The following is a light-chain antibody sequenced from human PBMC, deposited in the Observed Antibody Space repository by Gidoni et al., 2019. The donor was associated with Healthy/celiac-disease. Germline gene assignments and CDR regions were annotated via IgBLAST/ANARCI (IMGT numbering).Light chain of an antibody. CDR3: NSRDSSGVV. V-gene: IGLV3-19*01. J-gene: IGLJ2*01. CDR2: GKN. Sequence: SELTQDPAVSVALGQTVRITCQGDSLRSFYASWYQQKPGQAPVLVIYGKNNRPSGIPDRFSGSSSGNTASLTITGAQAEDEADYYCNSRDSSGVVFGGGTKLTVL. CDR1: SLRSFY.